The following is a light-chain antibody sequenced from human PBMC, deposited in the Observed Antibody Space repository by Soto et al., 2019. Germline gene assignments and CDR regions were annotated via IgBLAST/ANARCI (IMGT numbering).Light chain of an antibody. CDR2: KAS. Sequence: DIQMTQSPSTLSGSVGDRVTITCRASQTISSWLAWYQQKPGKAPKLLIYKASTLKSGVPSRFSGSGSGTEFTLTISNLEPEDFAVYYCQQHISWPLTFGGGTKVEIK. CDR3: QQHISWPLT. V-gene: IGKV1-5*03. CDR1: QTISSW. J-gene: IGKJ4*01.